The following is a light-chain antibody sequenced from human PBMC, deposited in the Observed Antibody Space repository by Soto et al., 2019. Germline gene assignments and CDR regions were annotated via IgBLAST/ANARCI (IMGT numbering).Light chain of an antibody. Sequence: QSVLTQPPSASGTPGQRVTISCSGSSSNIGSNTVNWYQQTPGRAPKLLIYGDNNRPSGVPDRFSGSKSGTSASLAITGLQAEDEADYYCHSYDDSLSGSVFGGGTQLTVL. J-gene: IGLJ3*02. CDR2: GDN. V-gene: IGLV1-44*01. CDR3: HSYDDSLSGSV. CDR1: SSNIGSNT.